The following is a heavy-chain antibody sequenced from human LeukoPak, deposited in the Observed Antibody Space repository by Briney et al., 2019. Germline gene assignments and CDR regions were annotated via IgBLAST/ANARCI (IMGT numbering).Heavy chain of an antibody. D-gene: IGHD6-19*01. Sequence: GGSLTLSCAVWGLPFNIYEILWLRQAPGRGLEWVLAISGSAGNTYYAVYVKFPFTISRDNSKNTLYLQMNSLRAEDTAVYYCAKAPPGYSSGWYWDYWGQGTLVTVSS. V-gene: IGHV3-23*01. CDR3: AKAPPGYSSGWYWDY. CDR2: ISGSAGNT. CDR1: GLPFNIYE. J-gene: IGHJ4*02.